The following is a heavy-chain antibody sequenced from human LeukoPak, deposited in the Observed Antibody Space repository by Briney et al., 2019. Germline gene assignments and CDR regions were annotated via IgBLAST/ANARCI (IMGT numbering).Heavy chain of an antibody. CDR2: SNSGDYT. D-gene: IGHD3/OR15-3a*01. Sequence: PVKPLDSPSVSNSGDYTLYAASVKGRFAISRDNSRSTLYLQMNSLRAEDTAVYYCAKDGPDYWGQGTLVTVSS. V-gene: IGHV3-53*05. J-gene: IGHJ4*02. CDR3: AKDGPDY.